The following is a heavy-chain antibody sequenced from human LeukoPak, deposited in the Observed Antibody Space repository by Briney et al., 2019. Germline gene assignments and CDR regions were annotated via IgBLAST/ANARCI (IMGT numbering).Heavy chain of an antibody. CDR2: INAGNGNT. J-gene: IGHJ4*02. CDR3: ARSIVYSSDSDGGYYFDY. CDR1: GYTFTSFA. D-gene: IGHD6-19*01. Sequence: GASVMVSCKASGYTFTSFAIHWVRQAPGQRLEWMGWINAGNGNTKFSQHFQGRVSITRDTSASTAYMELSYLRSEDTALYFCARSIVYSSDSDGGYYFDYWGQGTLVTVSS. V-gene: IGHV1-3*01.